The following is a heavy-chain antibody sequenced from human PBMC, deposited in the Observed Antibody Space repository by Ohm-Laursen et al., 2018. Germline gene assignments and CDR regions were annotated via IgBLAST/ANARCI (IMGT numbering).Heavy chain of an antibody. Sequence: SLRLSCAASGLTFDSETMTWVRQAPGKGLEWVSGISGTGSNTFYADSVKGRFIISRDNSKNTVFLQMNSLGAEDTAVYYCAKGLEYYYGSGSFDWGQGTLVTVTS. CDR3: AKGLEYYYGSGSFD. V-gene: IGHV3-23*01. CDR2: ISGTGSNT. D-gene: IGHD3-10*01. CDR1: GLTFDSET. J-gene: IGHJ4*02.